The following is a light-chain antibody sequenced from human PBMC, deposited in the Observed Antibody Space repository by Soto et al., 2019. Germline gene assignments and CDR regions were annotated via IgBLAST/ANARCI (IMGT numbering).Light chain of an antibody. V-gene: IGKV1-39*01. CDR2: AAS. Sequence: DMQMTQSPSSLSASVGDRVTITCRASQSISTYLHWYQQKPGKAPNLLIDAASTLQSGVPSRFSGSGSGTDFTLTISSLQPEDFATYFCQHGYSTPLTFGGGTKVDIK. CDR1: QSISTY. CDR3: QHGYSTPLT. J-gene: IGKJ4*01.